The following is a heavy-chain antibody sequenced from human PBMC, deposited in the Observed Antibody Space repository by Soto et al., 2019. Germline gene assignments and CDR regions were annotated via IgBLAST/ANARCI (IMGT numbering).Heavy chain of an antibody. CDR1: GFTFSGYA. D-gene: IGHD2-2*01. Sequence: GGSLRLSCAASGFTFSGYAMSWVRQAPGKGLEWVSAISGSGGSTYYADSVKGRFTISRDNSKNTLYLQMNSLRAEDTAIYYCVKISKYFVVVPGDQIEFFEFCGQGTQVTVSS. V-gene: IGHV3-23*01. CDR2: ISGSGGST. CDR3: VKISKYFVVVPGDQIEFFEF. J-gene: IGHJ4*02.